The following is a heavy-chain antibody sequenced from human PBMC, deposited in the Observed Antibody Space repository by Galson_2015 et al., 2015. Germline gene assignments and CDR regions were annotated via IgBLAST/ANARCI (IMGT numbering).Heavy chain of an antibody. CDR2: IKQDGSEK. CDR1: GFTFSSYW. D-gene: IGHD2-15*01. CDR3: ATCSGGSCYSGPWDY. V-gene: IGHV3-7*03. Sequence: SLRLSCAASGFTFSSYWMSWVRQAPGKGLEWVANIKQDGSEKYYVDSVKGRFTISRDNAKNSLYLQMNSLRAEDTAVYYCATCSGGSCYSGPWDYWGQGTLVTVSS. J-gene: IGHJ4*02.